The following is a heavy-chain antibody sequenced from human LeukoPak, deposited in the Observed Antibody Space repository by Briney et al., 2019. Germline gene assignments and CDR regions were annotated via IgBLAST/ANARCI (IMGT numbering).Heavy chain of an antibody. J-gene: IGHJ4*02. CDR1: GFTFSNYA. V-gene: IGHV3-23*01. Sequence: GGSLRLSCAPSGFTFSNYAMGWVRQAPGKGLEWVSLIIGSTGSTFYADSVKGRFTISRDNSKNTLYLQMNSLRAEDTAVYYCARGGYDYVEIGYFDYWGQGTLVTVSS. CDR3: ARGGYDYVEIGYFDY. D-gene: IGHD5-12*01. CDR2: IIGSTGST.